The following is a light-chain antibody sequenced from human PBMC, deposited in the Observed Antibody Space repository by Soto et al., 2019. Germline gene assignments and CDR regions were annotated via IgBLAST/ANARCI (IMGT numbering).Light chain of an antibody. CDR2: AAS. CDR1: QGISNY. V-gene: IGKV1-27*01. Sequence: DIQMTQSPSSLSASVGDRVNITCRASQGISNYLAWYQQKPGKVPTLLIYAASTFQSGVPSRFSGSGSGKDFILTISSLQPDDVATYYCQKYNRAPPLTFGGGTKVEIK. J-gene: IGKJ4*01. CDR3: QKYNRAPPLT.